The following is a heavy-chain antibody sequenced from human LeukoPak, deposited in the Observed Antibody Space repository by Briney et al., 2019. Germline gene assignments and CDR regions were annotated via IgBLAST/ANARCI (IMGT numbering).Heavy chain of an antibody. CDR1: GYTFTSYY. J-gene: IGHJ3*02. D-gene: IGHD2-15*01. CDR3: AREGCSGGSCVPWDHDAFDI. CDR2: LNPSGGTT. V-gene: IGHV1-46*01. Sequence: ASVKVSCKASGYTFTSYYIHWVRQAPGQGLEWMGILNPSGGTTTYAQNFQDRVTMTRDMSTSTVYMEMSSLRSEDTAVYYCAREGCSGGSCVPWDHDAFDIRGQGTMVTVSS.